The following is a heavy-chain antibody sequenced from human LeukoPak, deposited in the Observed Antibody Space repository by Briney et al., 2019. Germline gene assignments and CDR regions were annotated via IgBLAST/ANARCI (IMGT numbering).Heavy chain of an antibody. Sequence: GWSLRLSRVVFGFTVRSNYMSWVRQAPGKGLEWVSVIYIGGSTHYAHSVKGRFTISRDTSENTLFLQMNSLRAEDTAVYYCARAGLRRPFDYWGQGTLVTVSS. CDR3: ARAGLRRPFDY. CDR1: GFTVRSNY. V-gene: IGHV3-53*01. CDR2: IYIGGST. J-gene: IGHJ4*02.